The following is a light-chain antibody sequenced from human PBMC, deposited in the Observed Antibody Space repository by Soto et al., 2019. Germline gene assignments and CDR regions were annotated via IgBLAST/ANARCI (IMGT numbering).Light chain of an antibody. CDR3: QQYNNWLALT. CDR1: QSVSSN. V-gene: IGKV3D-15*01. CDR2: GAS. J-gene: IGKJ4*01. Sequence: EIVMTQSPATLSVSPGERATLSCRASQSVSSNLAWYQQKPGQAPRLLIYGASIRATGIPARFSGSGSGTEFTLTISSLQSEDFAVYYCQQYNNWLALTFGGGTKWISN.